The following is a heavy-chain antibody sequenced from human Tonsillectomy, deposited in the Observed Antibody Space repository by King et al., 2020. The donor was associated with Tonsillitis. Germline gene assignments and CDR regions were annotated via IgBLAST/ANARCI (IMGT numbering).Heavy chain of an antibody. CDR1: GVSISSSDHY. J-gene: IGHJ4*02. Sequence: LQLQESGPGVVKPSETLSLTFTVSGVSISSSDHYWACIRQPPGNGLEGIGYMYYSGTIFYNPSLKSRITLSGGTSENRFTRKLSSVTAADTAVYFCARSVSGSFDYWGQGALVTVSS. CDR2: MYYSGTI. D-gene: IGHD1-26*01. CDR3: ARSVSGSFDY. V-gene: IGHV4-39*01.